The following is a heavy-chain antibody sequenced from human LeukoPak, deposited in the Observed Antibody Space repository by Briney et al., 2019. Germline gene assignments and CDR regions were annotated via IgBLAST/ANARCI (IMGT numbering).Heavy chain of an antibody. D-gene: IGHD3-10*01. CDR2: IKEDGSAK. J-gene: IGHJ4*02. V-gene: IGHV3-7*01. Sequence: PGGSLRLSCAASGFTFSTYWMNWFRQTPGKGLEWVANIKEDGSAKYYVDSVKGRFTISRDNAKNSVYLQMNSLRADDTAVYYCARLSYDSGTHYTCYEYWGQGTLVTVSS. CDR3: ARLSYDSGTHYTCYEY. CDR1: GFTFSTYW.